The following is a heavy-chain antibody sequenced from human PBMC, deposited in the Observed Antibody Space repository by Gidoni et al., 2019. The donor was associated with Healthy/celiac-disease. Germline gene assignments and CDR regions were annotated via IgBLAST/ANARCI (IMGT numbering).Heavy chain of an antibody. CDR2: INHSGST. J-gene: IGHJ4*02. Sequence: QVQLQQWGAGLLKPSETLSLTCAVYGGSLSGYSWSWIRQPPGKGLEWIGEINHSGSTNYNPSLKSRVTISVDTSKNQFSLKLSSVTAADTAVYYCAIRNHYYDSSGYYYEAGGFDYWGQGTLVTVSS. V-gene: IGHV4-34*01. CDR3: AIRNHYYDSSGYYYEAGGFDY. D-gene: IGHD3-22*01. CDR1: GGSLSGYS.